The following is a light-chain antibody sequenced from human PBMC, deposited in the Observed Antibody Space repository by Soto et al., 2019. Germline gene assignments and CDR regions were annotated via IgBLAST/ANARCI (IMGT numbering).Light chain of an antibody. CDR3: QSYDNSLRV. CDR2: ANS. CDR1: SSNIGAGYD. V-gene: IGLV1-40*01. Sequence: QPVLTQPPSVPGAPGQRVTISCTGSSSNIGAGYDVHWYQQLPGTAPKLLIYANSNRPSGVPDRFSGSKSGTSASLAITGLQAEDEADYYCQSYDNSLRVFGGGTKLTVL. J-gene: IGLJ2*01.